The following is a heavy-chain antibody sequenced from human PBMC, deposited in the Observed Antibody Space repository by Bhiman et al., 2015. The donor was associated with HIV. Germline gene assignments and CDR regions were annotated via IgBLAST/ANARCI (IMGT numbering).Heavy chain of an antibody. CDR2: ISGNGDNI. V-gene: IGHV3-23*04. CDR1: GFTFSDAW. Sequence: EVQLVESGGRLGKAWGGPLDSPVQSGFTFSDAWMNWVRQAPGKGLEWVAGISGNGDNIYYADSVKGRFTISKEYSKNTLYLQLNSLRADDTALYYCAKGHGDWHFYYMTPGAKGPLSPSP. CDR3: AKGHGDWHFYYMTP. D-gene: IGHD3-3*02. J-gene: IGHJ6*03.